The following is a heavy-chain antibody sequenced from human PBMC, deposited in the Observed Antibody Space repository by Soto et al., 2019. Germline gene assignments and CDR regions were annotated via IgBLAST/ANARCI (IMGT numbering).Heavy chain of an antibody. CDR2: ISYDGSNK. D-gene: IGHD2-2*02. V-gene: IGHV3-30*03. Sequence: GGSLRLSCAASGFTFSSYGMNWVRQAPGKGLEWVAVISYDGSNKYYTDSVRGRFTISRDNSKNTLYLQMNSLRAEDTAVYYCARDQAGTLLYLFDDWGQGALVTVSS. CDR3: ARDQAGTLLYLFDD. J-gene: IGHJ4*02. CDR1: GFTFSSYG.